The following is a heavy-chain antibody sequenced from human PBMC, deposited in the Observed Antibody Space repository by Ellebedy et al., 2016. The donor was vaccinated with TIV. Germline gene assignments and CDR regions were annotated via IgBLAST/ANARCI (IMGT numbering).Heavy chain of an antibody. J-gene: IGHJ4*02. Sequence: PGGSLRLSCAASGFNFNNYALTWVRQAPGKGLEWVASISGRGSTTYFAESVKGRFTISRDNSRNTVFLQMNSLKFDDTALYYCARGYSSARYVGYFDYWGQGALVTVSS. D-gene: IGHD6-25*01. V-gene: IGHV3-23*01. CDR2: ISGRGSTT. CDR3: ARGYSSARYVGYFDY. CDR1: GFNFNNYA.